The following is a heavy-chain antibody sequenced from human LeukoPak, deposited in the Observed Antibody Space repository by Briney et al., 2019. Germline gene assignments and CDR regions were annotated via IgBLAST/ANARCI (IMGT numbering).Heavy chain of an antibody. CDR1: GVSISSGSYY. Sequence: SETLSLTCTASGVSISSGSYYWSWIRQPAGKGLEWIGRIYTSGSTNYKPSLKSLLTLSVDPSKNQFSLKLISVTAAYTAVYYCAIQLVYYYDSSGYPDAFDIWGQGTMVTVSS. CDR3: AIQLVYYYDSSGYPDAFDI. D-gene: IGHD3-22*01. CDR2: IYTSGST. J-gene: IGHJ3*02. V-gene: IGHV4-61*02.